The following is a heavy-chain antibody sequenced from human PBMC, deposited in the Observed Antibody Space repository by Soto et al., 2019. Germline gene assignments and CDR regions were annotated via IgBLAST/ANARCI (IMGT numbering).Heavy chain of an antibody. V-gene: IGHV3-64*07. CDR1: GFTFNTHA. J-gene: IGHJ3*02. CDR3: TRDLGDSTAGRCQRKGFDM. CDR2: ISSDGGTT. Sequence: EVQLVESGGGLVQPGGSLRLSCAASGFTFNTHAMHWVRQAPGKGLEYISTISSDGGTTYYADSMKGRFTTSRDNSKNTRFLHMGNLRAEDTAVYYCTRDLGDSTAGRCQRKGFDMRGQGTMVTVSS. D-gene: IGHD2-15*01.